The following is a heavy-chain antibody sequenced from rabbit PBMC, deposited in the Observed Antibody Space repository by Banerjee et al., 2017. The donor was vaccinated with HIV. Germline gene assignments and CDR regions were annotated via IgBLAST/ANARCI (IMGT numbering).Heavy chain of an antibody. Sequence: QSLEESGGGLVKPGASLTLTCKASGFSFSNKYVMCWVRQAPGKGLEWIACINTSSGNTVYASWAKGRFTISKTSSTTVTLQMTSLTAADTATYFCVREEYSDDDYGDYDLWGPGTLVTVS. CDR3: VREEYSDDDYGDYDL. J-gene: IGHJ4*01. CDR1: GFSFSNKYV. D-gene: IGHD2-1*01. CDR2: INTSSGNT. V-gene: IGHV1S40*01.